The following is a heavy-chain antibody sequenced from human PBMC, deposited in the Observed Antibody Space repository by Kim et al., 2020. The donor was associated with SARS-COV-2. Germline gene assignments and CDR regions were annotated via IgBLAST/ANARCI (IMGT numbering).Heavy chain of an antibody. V-gene: IGHV4-38-2*02. CDR1: GYSISSGYY. J-gene: IGHJ3*02. D-gene: IGHD3-10*01. CDR3: ARIWFGELDQNAFDI. CDR2: IYHSGST. Sequence: SETLSLTCTVSGYSISSGYYWGWIRQPPGKGLEWIGSIYHSGSTYYNPSLKSRVTISVDTSKNQFSLKLSSVTAADTAVYYCARIWFGELDQNAFDIWGQGTMVTVSS.